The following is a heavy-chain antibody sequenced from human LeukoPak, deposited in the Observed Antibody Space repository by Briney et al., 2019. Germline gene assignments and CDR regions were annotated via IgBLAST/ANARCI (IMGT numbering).Heavy chain of an antibody. CDR1: GGSISSSSYY. Sequence: TSETLSLTCTVSGGSISSSSYYWGWIRQPPGKGLEWIGSIYYSGSTYYNPSLKSRVTISVDTSKNQFSLKLSSVTAADTAVYYCAILGSGSYYNHQPAFDYWGQGTLVTVSS. D-gene: IGHD3-10*01. V-gene: IGHV4-39*07. CDR2: IYYSGST. CDR3: AILGSGSYYNHQPAFDY. J-gene: IGHJ4*02.